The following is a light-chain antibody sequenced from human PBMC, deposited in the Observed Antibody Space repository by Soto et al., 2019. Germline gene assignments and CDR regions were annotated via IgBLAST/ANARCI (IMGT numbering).Light chain of an antibody. Sequence: EIVLTQSPGTLSLSPGERATLSCRASQSVSSSYLAWYQQKPGQAPRLLIYCASSRATGIPDRFSGSGSGTDFTLTLSRLEPEDFSVYYCQQYGSSPLTFGGGTKVEIK. CDR1: QSVSSSY. CDR2: CAS. CDR3: QQYGSSPLT. J-gene: IGKJ4*01. V-gene: IGKV3-20*01.